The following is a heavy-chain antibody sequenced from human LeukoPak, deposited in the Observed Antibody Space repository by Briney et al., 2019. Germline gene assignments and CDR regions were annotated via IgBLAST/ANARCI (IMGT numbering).Heavy chain of an antibody. J-gene: IGHJ4*02. V-gene: IGHV3-43*01. Sequence: GGSLRLSCAASGFTFDDYTMHWVRQAPGKGLEWVSLISWDGGSTYYADSVKGRFTISRDNSKNSLYLQMNTLRTEDTDLYYCAKGYRIVSGSLDYWGQGTLVTVSS. CDR3: AKGYRIVSGSLDY. CDR2: ISWDGGST. CDR1: GFTFDDYT. D-gene: IGHD3-10*01.